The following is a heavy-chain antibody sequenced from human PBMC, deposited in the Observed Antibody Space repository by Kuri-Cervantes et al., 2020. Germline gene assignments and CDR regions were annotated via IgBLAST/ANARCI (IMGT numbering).Heavy chain of an antibody. V-gene: IGHV3-20*04. CDR2: INWNGGST. J-gene: IGHJ6*03. CDR1: GFTFDDYG. D-gene: IGHD2-2*01. Sequence: GESLKISCAASGFTFDDYGMSWVRQAPGKGLEWVSGINWNGGSTGYADSVKGRFTISRDNAKNSLYLQMNSLRAEDTALFYCARSDCSSSSCYGNYYMDVWGKGTTVTVSS. CDR3: ARSDCSSSSCYGNYYMDV.